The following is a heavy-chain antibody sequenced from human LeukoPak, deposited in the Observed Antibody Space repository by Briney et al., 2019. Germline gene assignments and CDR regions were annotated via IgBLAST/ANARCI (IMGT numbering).Heavy chain of an antibody. Sequence: GGSLRLSCAASGFTFSSYWMSWVRQAPGKGLEWVANIKQDGSEKYYVDSVKGRFTISRDNAKNTLYLQMNSLRAEDTAVYYCAMRTGNYYYYGMDVWGQGTTVTVSS. J-gene: IGHJ6*02. CDR2: IKQDGSEK. CDR3: AMRTGNYYYYGMDV. V-gene: IGHV3-7*03. D-gene: IGHD7-27*01. CDR1: GFTFSSYW.